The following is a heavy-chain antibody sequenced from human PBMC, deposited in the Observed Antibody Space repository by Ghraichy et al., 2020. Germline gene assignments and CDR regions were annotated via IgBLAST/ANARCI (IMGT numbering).Heavy chain of an antibody. CDR1: GYTFTNYG. CDR3: ARDDFVIMVRGDRRLVY. Sequence: ASVKVSCKASGYTFTNYGISWVRQATGQGLEWMGWISGYNGNTNYAQKLQGRVTMTTDTSTSTAYMELRSLRSDDTAVYFCARDDFVIMVRGDRRLVYWGQGTLVTVSS. J-gene: IGHJ4*02. V-gene: IGHV1-18*01. CDR2: ISGYNGNT. D-gene: IGHD3-10*01.